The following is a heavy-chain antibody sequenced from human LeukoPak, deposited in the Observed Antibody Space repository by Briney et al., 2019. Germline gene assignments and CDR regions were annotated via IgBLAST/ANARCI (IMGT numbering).Heavy chain of an antibody. CDR2: ISAYNGNT. D-gene: IGHD3/OR15-3a*01. CDR3: ARWNLIFGWFDP. CDR1: GYTFTSYG. J-gene: IGHJ5*02. Sequence: ASVKVSCKASGYTFTSYGISWVRQAPGQGPEWMGWISAYNGNTNYAQKLQGRVTMTTDTSTSTAYMELRSLRSDDTAVYYCARWNLIFGWFDPWGQGTLVTVSS. V-gene: IGHV1-18*01.